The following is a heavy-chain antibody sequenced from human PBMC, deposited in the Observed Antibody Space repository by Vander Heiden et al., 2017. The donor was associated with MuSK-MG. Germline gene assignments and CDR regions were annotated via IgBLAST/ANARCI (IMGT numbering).Heavy chain of an antibody. CDR1: GFTFSDYY. V-gene: IGHV3-11*04. CDR3: ARDGRDYDPFPPPDY. Sequence: QVQLVESGGGLVKPGGSLSLSGAASGFTFSDYYMSWFRQAPGKGLEWVSYITGSGSTIYYADSVKGRFTISRDNAKNSLYLQMNSLRAEDTAVYYCARDGRDYDPFPPPDYWGQGTLVTVSS. CDR2: ITGSGSTI. J-gene: IGHJ4*02. D-gene: IGHD3-16*01.